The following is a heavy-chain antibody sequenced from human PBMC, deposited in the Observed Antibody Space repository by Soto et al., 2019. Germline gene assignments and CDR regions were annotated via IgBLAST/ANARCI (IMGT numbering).Heavy chain of an antibody. Sequence: QVQLQQWGAGLLKPSETLSLTCAVYGGSFSGYYWSWIRQPPGKGLEWIGEINHSGSTNYNPSLKCRVTISVDTSKDPFSRKLSSVTAADTAVYYCARGRRYGYYLNWFDPWGQGPVVTVSS. CDR1: GGSFSGYY. D-gene: IGHD4-17*01. J-gene: IGHJ5*02. CDR3: ARGRRYGYYLNWFDP. V-gene: IGHV4-34*01. CDR2: INHSGST.